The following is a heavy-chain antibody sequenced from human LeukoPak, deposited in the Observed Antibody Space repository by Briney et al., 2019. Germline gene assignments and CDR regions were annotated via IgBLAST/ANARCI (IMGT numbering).Heavy chain of an antibody. CDR1: GFTFKTYW. D-gene: IGHD6-6*01. CDR2: INQDVSEK. Sequence: PGESLRLSCAVSGFTFKTYWMTWVRQAPGKGLEWVANINQDVSEKSYVDSVKGRFTISRDNAKNSLYLQMNSLRAEDTALYYCARDAIAARYYFDYWGQGTLVTVSS. J-gene: IGHJ4*02. V-gene: IGHV3-7*03. CDR3: ARDAIAARYYFDY.